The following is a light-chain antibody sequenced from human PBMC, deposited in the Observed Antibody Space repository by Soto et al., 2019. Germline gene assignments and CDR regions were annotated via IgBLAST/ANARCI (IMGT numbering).Light chain of an antibody. V-gene: IGLV2-8*01. CDR2: EVN. CDR3: SSYAGSNNLV. Sequence: QSALTQPPSASGSPGQSVTISCTGTSSDVGGCNYVSWYQQHPGKAPKLMIYEVNKRPSGVPDRFSGSKSGNTASLTVSGLQAEDEADYYCSSYAGSNNLVFGGGTKLTVL. CDR1: SSDVGGCNY. J-gene: IGLJ2*01.